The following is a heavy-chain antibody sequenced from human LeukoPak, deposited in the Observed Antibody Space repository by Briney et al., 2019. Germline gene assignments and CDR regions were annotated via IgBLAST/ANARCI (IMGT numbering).Heavy chain of an antibody. CDR3: ARVGSRFCTSTSCFDF. J-gene: IGHJ4*03. CDR2: INPNSGAT. CDR1: GYAFTNYY. V-gene: IGHV1-2*02. D-gene: IGHD2-2*01. Sequence: ASVKVSCKTSGYAFTNYYIHWVRQAPGQALEWMGWINPNSGATKYAQKFEGRVTMTRDTSITTVYMELSSLRSDDTAVVYCARVGSRFCTSTSCFDFWGQGTLVTVSS.